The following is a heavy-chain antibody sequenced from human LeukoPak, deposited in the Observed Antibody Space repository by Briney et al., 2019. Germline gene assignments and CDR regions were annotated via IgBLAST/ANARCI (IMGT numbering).Heavy chain of an antibody. J-gene: IGHJ4*02. V-gene: IGHV3-30*03. Sequence: GGSLRLSCAASGFTFSSYGMHWVRQAPGKGLEWVAVISYDGSNKYYADSVKGRFTISRDNSKNTLYLQMNSLRAEDTAVYYCAYKGGYSYGYREEYYFDYWGQGTLVTVSS. CDR3: AYKGGYSYGYREEYYFDY. CDR1: GFTFSSYG. D-gene: IGHD5-18*01. CDR2: ISYDGSNK.